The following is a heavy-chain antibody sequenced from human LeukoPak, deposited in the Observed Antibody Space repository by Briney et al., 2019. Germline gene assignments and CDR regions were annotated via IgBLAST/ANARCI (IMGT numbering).Heavy chain of an antibody. CDR1: GGTFSSYA. Sequence: SVKVSCKASGGTFSSYAISWVRQAPGQGLEWMGGIIPIFGTANYAQKFQGRVTITTDESTSTAYMELSSLRSEDTAVYYCARGVVAAKDYYYYYMDVWGKGTTVTVSS. J-gene: IGHJ6*03. V-gene: IGHV1-69*05. CDR3: ARGVVAAKDYYYYYMDV. CDR2: IIPIFGTA. D-gene: IGHD2-15*01.